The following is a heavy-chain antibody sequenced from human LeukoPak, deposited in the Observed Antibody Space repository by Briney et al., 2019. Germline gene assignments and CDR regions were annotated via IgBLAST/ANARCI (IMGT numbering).Heavy chain of an antibody. Sequence: PGGSHGLSCAGSGFIFSDFYINWIRQSPGKGLEWLAYISPDGSYTTYGDSVKGRFVISRDNAKISVSLQMNSLGVEDTAVYFCASDQVSGVFDYWGQGARVTVS. CDR3: ASDQVSGVFDY. V-gene: IGHV3-11*05. CDR2: ISPDGSYT. J-gene: IGHJ4*02. CDR1: GFIFSDFY. D-gene: IGHD5/OR15-5a*01.